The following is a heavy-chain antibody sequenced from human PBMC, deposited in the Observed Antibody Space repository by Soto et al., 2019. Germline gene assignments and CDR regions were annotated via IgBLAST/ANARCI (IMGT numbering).Heavy chain of an antibody. D-gene: IGHD4-4*01. V-gene: IGHV3-74*01. CDR3: ARETYSFSDY. J-gene: IGHJ4*02. CDR2: INPDGGST. CDR1: GFTFSGYW. Sequence: GGSLRLSCAASGFTFSGYWMHWVRQAPGEGLVWVSRINPDGGSTNYADSVKGRFTISRDNAKNTLFLQMNGLRAEDTAVYYCARETYSFSDYWGRGTLVTVSS.